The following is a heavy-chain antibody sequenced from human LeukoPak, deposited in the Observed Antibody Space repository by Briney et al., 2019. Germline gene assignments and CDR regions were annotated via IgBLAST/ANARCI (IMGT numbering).Heavy chain of an antibody. J-gene: IGHJ5*02. CDR2: IHPGDYTT. CDR3: ASRDSGSTWSDP. CDR1: RYSLSTYW. D-gene: IGHD6-13*01. V-gene: IGHV5-51*03. Sequence: PGESLKISCKGFRYSLSTYWIGWVRQPPGRGLEWMGIIHPGDYTTQYSSSFQGQVTISVDKSTGTAYLQWNSLKASDTAMYHCASRDSGSTWSDPWGQGTLVTVSS.